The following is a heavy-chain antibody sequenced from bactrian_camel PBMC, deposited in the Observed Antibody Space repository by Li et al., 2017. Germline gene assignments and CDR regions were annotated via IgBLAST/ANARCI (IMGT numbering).Heavy chain of an antibody. J-gene: IGHJ6*01. D-gene: IGHD6*01. V-gene: IGHV3S35*01. CDR3: AGAEFYCSGFQGFGY. CDR2: IDSDDVPT. Sequence: DVQLVESGGGLVQPGGSLRLSCAASGFAFSNRAMSWVRQPPGKGLEWVSCIDSDDVPTYYSDSVKGRFTISQDKNLVYLQMNNLKPEDTATYYCAGAEFYCSGFQGFGYWGQGTQVTVS. CDR1: GFAFSNRA.